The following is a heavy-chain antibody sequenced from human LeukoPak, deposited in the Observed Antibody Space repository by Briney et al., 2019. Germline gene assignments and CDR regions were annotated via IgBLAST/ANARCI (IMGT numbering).Heavy chain of an antibody. Sequence: ASVKVSCKASGYTFTSYGISWVRQAPGQGLEWMGWISAYNGNTNYAQKLQGRVTMTTDTSTSTAYMELRSLRSDDTAVYYCARWPSYGSGSYYNAPNWFDPWGQGTLVTVSS. J-gene: IGHJ5*02. D-gene: IGHD3-10*01. CDR1: GYTFTSYG. CDR3: ARWPSYGSGSYYNAPNWFDP. V-gene: IGHV1-18*01. CDR2: ISAYNGNT.